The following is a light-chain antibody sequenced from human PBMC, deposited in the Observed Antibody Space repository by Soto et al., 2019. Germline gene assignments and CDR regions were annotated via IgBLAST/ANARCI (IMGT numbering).Light chain of an antibody. CDR1: QSVNSSS. CDR3: QQYGGSPRT. CDR2: DAS. Sequence: EIVLTQSPGTLSLSPGERATLSCRASQSVNSSSLSWYQQKRGQAPRLLIHDASSRATGIPDRFSASGTGTDFTLTISRLAPDDFAVYYCQQYGGSPRTFGQGNKVEVK. J-gene: IGKJ1*01. V-gene: IGKV3-20*01.